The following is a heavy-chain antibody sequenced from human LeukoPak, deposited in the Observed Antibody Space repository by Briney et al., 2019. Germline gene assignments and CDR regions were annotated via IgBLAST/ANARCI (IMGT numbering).Heavy chain of an antibody. V-gene: IGHV3-48*01. D-gene: IGHD3-16*01. J-gene: IGHJ1*01. Sequence: QPGGSLRLSCAASGFTFSSYGMTWVRQAPGKGLEWVSYISSSSSTIYYADSVKGRFTISRDNAKNTLYLQMSSLGAEDTAVYFCAKHDAWGRYQHWGQGTLVTVSS. CDR3: AKHDAWGRYQH. CDR2: ISSSSSTI. CDR1: GFTFSSYG.